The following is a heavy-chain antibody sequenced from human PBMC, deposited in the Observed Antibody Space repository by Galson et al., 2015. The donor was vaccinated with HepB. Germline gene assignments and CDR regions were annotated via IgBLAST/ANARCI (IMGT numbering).Heavy chain of an antibody. CDR2: INPKNGGT. CDR3: VRDEDLGPRSDFDY. J-gene: IGHJ4*02. Sequence: SVKVSCKAFGFTFIDYYFHWVRQAPGQGLEWIGWINPKNGGTNYAQKFQGRVTMTTDTSISTTYMELSRLRSDDTAVYYCVRDEDLGPRSDFDYWGQGTLVTVS. CDR1: GFTFIDYY. V-gene: IGHV1-2*02. D-gene: IGHD3-16*01.